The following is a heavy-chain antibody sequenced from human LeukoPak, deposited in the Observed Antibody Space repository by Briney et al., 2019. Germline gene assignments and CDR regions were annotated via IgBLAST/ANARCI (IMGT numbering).Heavy chain of an antibody. Sequence: ASVKVSCTASGYSFTSNYIHWVRQAPGQGLEWMGMIYPRDGSTSYAQKFQGRVTVTRDTSTSTVHMELSGLRSEDTAVYYCARDLEAFDYWGQGTLVTVSS. V-gene: IGHV1-46*01. CDR3: ARDLEAFDY. J-gene: IGHJ4*02. CDR1: GYSFTSNY. CDR2: IYPRDGST.